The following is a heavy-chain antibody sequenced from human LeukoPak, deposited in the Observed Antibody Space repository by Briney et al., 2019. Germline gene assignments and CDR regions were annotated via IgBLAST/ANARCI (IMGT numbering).Heavy chain of an antibody. CDR2: ISYDGSNK. Sequence: GGSLRLSCAASGFTFSSYAMHWVRQAPGKGLEWVAVISYDGSNKYYADSVKGRFTISRDNSKNTLHLQMNSLRAEDTAVYYCASSGSYYVRAFDIWGQGTMVTVSS. CDR3: ASSGSYYVRAFDI. D-gene: IGHD1-26*01. J-gene: IGHJ3*02. CDR1: GFTFSSYA. V-gene: IGHV3-30-3*01.